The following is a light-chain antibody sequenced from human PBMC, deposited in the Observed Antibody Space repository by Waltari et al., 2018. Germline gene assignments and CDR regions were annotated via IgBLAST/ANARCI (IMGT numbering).Light chain of an antibody. Sequence: QSVLTQPPSASGTPGQRVTISCSGSSSNIGSNFVYWYQQLPGTAPQLLIYRNNPRPQGVPDCFSASKFGTSASLAISGLRSEDEADYYCAPWDDSLSGPGVFGGGTKLTVL. CDR3: APWDDSLSGPGV. J-gene: IGLJ3*02. V-gene: IGLV1-47*01. CDR2: RNN. CDR1: SSNIGSNF.